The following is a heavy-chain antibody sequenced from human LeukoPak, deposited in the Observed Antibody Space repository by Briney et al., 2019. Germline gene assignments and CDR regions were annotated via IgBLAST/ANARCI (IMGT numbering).Heavy chain of an antibody. D-gene: IGHD3-3*01. CDR1: GFTFSSYA. CDR3: AKDRAYYDFWSGSDAFDI. J-gene: IGHJ3*02. V-gene: IGHV3-23*01. CDR2: ISGSGGST. Sequence: SGGSLRLSCAASGFTFSSYAMSWVRQAPGKGLEWDSAISGSGGSTYYADSVKGRFTISRDNSKNTLYLQMNSLRAEDTAVYYCAKDRAYYDFWSGSDAFDIWGQGTMVTVSS.